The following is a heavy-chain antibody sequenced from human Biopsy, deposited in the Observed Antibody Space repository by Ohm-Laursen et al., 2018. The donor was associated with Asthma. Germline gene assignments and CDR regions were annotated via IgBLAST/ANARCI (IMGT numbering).Heavy chain of an antibody. D-gene: IGHD6-19*01. CDR3: ARCQVGYSSGWSLLLKKIYYSGMDV. CDR1: GGTFGNYH. J-gene: IGHJ6*02. V-gene: IGHV1-69*01. CDR2: IMTVFGTT. Sequence: ESSVKVSCKASGGTFGNYHISWVRQAPGQGLEWLGRIMTVFGTTNYAQKFQGRVTITADESTSTAYMEVTSLRSEDTAIYYCARCQVGYSSGWSLLLKKIYYSGMDVWGQGTAVTVSS.